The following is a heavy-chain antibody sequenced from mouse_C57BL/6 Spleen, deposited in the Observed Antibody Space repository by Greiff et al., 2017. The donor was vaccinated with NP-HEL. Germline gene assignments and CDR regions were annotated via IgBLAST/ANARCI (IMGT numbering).Heavy chain of an antibody. CDR2: IDPSDSET. Sequence: QVQLQQPGAELVRPGSSVKLSCKASGYTFTSYWMHWVKQRPIQGLEWIGNIDPSDSETHYNQKFKDKATLTVDKSSSTAYMQLSSLTSEDAAVYYCARVYGSSYVDYWGQGTTLTVAS. J-gene: IGHJ2*01. CDR1: GYTFTSYW. CDR3: ARVYGSSYVDY. D-gene: IGHD1-1*01. V-gene: IGHV1-52*01.